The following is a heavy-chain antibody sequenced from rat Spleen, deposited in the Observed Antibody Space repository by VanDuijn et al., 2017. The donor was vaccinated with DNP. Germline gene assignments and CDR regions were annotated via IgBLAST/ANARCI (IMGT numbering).Heavy chain of an antibody. CDR1: GFTFSDYN. Sequence: EVRLVESGGGLVQPGRSLKLSCAASGFTFSDYNMAWIRQAPGKGLEWVATINTSGGTTYYADSVKGRFTISRDNAQNTLYLQMNSLGSEDTATYYCARDDFYGYRWGQGVMVTVSS. J-gene: IGHJ2*01. D-gene: IGHD1-7*01. CDR2: INTSGGTT. CDR3: ARDDFYGYR. V-gene: IGHV5S23*01.